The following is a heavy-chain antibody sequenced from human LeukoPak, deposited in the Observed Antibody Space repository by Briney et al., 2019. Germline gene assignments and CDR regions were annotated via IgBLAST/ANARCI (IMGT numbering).Heavy chain of an antibody. CDR2: INAGNGNT. J-gene: IGHJ5*02. V-gene: IGHV1-3*01. CDR3: ARARVTFYGSGANWFDP. Sequence: ASVKVSCKASGYTFTSYAMHWVRLAPGQRLEWMGWINAGNGNTKYSQKFQGRVTITRDTSASTAYMELSSLRSEDTAVYYCARARVTFYGSGANWFDPWGQGTLVTVSS. D-gene: IGHD3-10*01. CDR1: GYTFTSYA.